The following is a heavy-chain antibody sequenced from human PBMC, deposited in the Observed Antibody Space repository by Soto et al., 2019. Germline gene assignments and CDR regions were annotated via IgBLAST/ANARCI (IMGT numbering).Heavy chain of an antibody. D-gene: IGHD2-2*01. CDR3: APLPRYCSSTSCPRDWFDP. J-gene: IGHJ5*02. V-gene: IGHV1-69*06. Sequence: ASVKVSCKASGGTFSSYAISWVRQAPGQGLEWMGGIIPIFGTANYAQKFRGRVTITADKSTSTAYMELSSLRSEDTAVYYCAPLPRYCSSTSCPRDWFDPWGQGTLVTVSS. CDR1: GGTFSSYA. CDR2: IIPIFGTA.